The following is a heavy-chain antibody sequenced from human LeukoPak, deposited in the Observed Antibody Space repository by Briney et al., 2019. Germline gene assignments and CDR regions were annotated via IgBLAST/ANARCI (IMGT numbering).Heavy chain of an antibody. J-gene: IGHJ4*02. CDR1: GFTLSSYA. D-gene: IGHD2-15*01. Sequence: GGSLRLSCAASGFTLSSYAMSWVRQAPGKGLEWVSAISGSGGSTYYADSVKGRFTISRDNSKNTLYLQMNSLRAEDTAVYYCAKGSSRVVVVAATLNYWGRGTLVTVSS. CDR2: ISGSGGST. V-gene: IGHV3-23*01. CDR3: AKGSSRVVVVAATLNY.